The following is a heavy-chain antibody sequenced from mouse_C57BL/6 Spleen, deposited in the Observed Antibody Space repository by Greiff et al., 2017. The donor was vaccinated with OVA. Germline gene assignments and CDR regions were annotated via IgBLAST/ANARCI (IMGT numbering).Heavy chain of an antibody. D-gene: IGHD3-2*02. CDR3: ARPTAQATYAMDY. Sequence: DVQLVESGPELVKPGASVKISCKASGYSFTGYYMHWVKQSSEKSLEWIGEINPSTGGTSYNQKFKGKATLTVDKSSSTAYMQLKSLTSEDSAVYYCARPTAQATYAMDYWGQGTSVTVSS. CDR1: GYSFTGYY. V-gene: IGHV1-43*01. J-gene: IGHJ4*01. CDR2: INPSTGGT.